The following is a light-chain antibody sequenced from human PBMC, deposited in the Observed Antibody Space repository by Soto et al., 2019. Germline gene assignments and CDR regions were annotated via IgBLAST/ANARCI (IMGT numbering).Light chain of an antibody. V-gene: IGKV3-20*01. CDR3: QQYGSSRWT. J-gene: IGKJ1*01. Sequence: EIVLTQSPGTLSLSPGERATLSCRASQSVTNSYLAWYQQKPGQAPRLLIYGASSRATGIPDRFSGSGSGTDFTLTLSRLEPEDFAVYYCQQYGSSRWTFGQGTKVEIK. CDR2: GAS. CDR1: QSVTNSY.